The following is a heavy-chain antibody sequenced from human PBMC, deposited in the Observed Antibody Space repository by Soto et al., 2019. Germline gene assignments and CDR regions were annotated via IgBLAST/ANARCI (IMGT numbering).Heavy chain of an antibody. Sequence: EVQLVESGGGLVQPGRSLRLSCAASGFTFDDYAMHWVRHVPGKGLEWVSGINWNSGSIGYADSVKGRFAISRDNAKNSLHLQMNSLRAEDTAFYYCVKDESINWYSGHFRHWGQGTLVTVS. D-gene: IGHD6-13*01. CDR2: INWNSGSI. J-gene: IGHJ1*01. V-gene: IGHV3-9*01. CDR1: GFTFDDYA. CDR3: VKDESINWYSGHFRH.